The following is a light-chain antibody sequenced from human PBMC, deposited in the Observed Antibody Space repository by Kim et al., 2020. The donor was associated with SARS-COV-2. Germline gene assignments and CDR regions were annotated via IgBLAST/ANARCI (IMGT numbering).Light chain of an antibody. CDR1: QGIRNY. V-gene: IGKV1-16*02. Sequence: DIQMTQSPSSLSASVGDRVTITCRASQGIRNYLAWIQQKPGKAPKPLIYAASPLESGVSSKFSGSGSGTDFTLTISSLQPEDFATYYCQQYKSYPLTFGGGTKVEIK. CDR3: QQYKSYPLT. J-gene: IGKJ4*01. CDR2: AAS.